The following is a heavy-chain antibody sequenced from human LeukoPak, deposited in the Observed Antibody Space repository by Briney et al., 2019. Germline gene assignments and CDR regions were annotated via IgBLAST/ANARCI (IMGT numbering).Heavy chain of an antibody. J-gene: IGHJ1*01. CDR1: GGSIRSSNYY. V-gene: IGHV4-39*07. CDR3: ARPFATYYYGSGYFQH. D-gene: IGHD3-10*01. CDR2: INHSGST. Sequence: PSETLSLTYTVSGGSIRSSNYYWAWIRQPPGKGLEWIGEINHSGSTNYNPSLKSRVTISVDTSKNQFSLKLSSVTAADTAVYYCARPFATYYYGSGYFQHWGQGTLVTVSS.